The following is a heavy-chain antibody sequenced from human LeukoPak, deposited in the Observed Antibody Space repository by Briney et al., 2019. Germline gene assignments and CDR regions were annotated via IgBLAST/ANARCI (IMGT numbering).Heavy chain of an antibody. CDR3: ARDYCSGGSCYAYYYYYYMDV. D-gene: IGHD2-15*01. CDR1: GDSITRGTYY. CDR2: IYTSGST. J-gene: IGHJ6*03. V-gene: IGHV4-61*02. Sequence: PSETLSLTCTVSGDSITRGTYYWNWIRQPAGKGLEWIGRIYTSGSTNYNPSLKSRVTISVDTSKNQFSLKLSSVTAADTAVYYCARDYCSGGSCYAYYYYYYMDVWGKGTTVTVSS.